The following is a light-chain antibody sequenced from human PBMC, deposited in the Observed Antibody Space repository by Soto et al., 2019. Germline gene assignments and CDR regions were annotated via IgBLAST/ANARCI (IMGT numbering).Light chain of an antibody. CDR1: SSNIGSNT. CDR2: SNN. V-gene: IGLV1-44*01. CDR3: AAWDDSLKV. J-gene: IGLJ2*01. Sequence: QSVLTQPPSASGTPGQRVTISCSGSSSNIGSNTVNWYQQLPGTAPKLLIYSNNQRPSGVPDRFSGSKSGTSASLAISGLQSEDGADYYCAAWDDSLKVFGGGTKLTVL.